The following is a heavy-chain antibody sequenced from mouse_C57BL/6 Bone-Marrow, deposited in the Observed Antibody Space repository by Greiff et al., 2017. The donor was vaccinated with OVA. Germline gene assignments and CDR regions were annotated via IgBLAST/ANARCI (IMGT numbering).Heavy chain of an antibody. J-gene: IGHJ4*01. CDR2: IYPGSGNT. CDR1: GYTFTDYY. Sequence: VKLVESGAELVRPGASVKLSCKASGYTFTDYYINWVKQRPGQGLEWIARIYPGSGNTYYNEKFKGKATLTAEKSSSTAYMQLSSLTSEDSAVYFCARSYYYAMDYWGQGTSVTVSS. CDR3: ARSYYYAMDY. V-gene: IGHV1-76*01.